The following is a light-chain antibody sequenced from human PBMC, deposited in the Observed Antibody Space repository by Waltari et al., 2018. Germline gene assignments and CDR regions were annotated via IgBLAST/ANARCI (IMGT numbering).Light chain of an antibody. V-gene: IGKV4-1*01. CDR1: QSVLYSSNNKNY. Sequence: DIVMTPSPDSLALSLGERATINCKSSQSVLYSSNNKNYLAWYQQKPGQPPKLLIYWASSRQSGVPDRFSGSGSGTDFTLTISSLQAEDVAVYYCQQYYSTPRFFGGGTKVEIK. J-gene: IGKJ4*01. CDR2: WAS. CDR3: QQYYSTPRF.